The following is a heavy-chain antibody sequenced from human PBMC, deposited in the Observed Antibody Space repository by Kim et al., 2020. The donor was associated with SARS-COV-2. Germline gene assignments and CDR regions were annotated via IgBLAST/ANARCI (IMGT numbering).Heavy chain of an antibody. D-gene: IGHD2-15*01. Sequence: SVKVSCKASGGTFSSYAISWVRQAPGQGLEWMGGIIPIFGTANYAQKFQGRVTITADESTSTAYMELSSLRSEDTAVYYCAREILTQNCSGGSCYSGYYYGMDVWGQGTTVTVSS. J-gene: IGHJ6*02. CDR1: GGTFSSYA. CDR3: AREILTQNCSGGSCYSGYYYGMDV. CDR2: IIPIFGTA. V-gene: IGHV1-69*13.